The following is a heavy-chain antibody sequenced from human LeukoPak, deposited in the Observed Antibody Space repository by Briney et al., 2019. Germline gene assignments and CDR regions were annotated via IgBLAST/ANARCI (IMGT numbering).Heavy chain of an antibody. D-gene: IGHD6-13*01. CDR2: IYYSGST. V-gene: IGHV4-61*01. CDR1: GGSVSSGSYY. J-gene: IGHJ5*02. CDR3: ARETGYGSSWHNWFDP. Sequence: SETLSLTCTVSGGSVSSGSYYWSWIRQPPGKGLEWIGYIYYSGSTNYNPSLKSRVTISVDTSKNQFSLKLSSMTAADTAVYYCARETGYGSSWHNWFDPWGQGTLVTVSS.